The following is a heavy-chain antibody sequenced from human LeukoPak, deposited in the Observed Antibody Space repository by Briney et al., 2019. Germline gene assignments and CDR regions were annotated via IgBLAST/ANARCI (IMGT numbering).Heavy chain of an antibody. Sequence: GASVKVSCKASGYTFTSYGISWVRQAPGQGLEWMGWISAYNGNTNYAQKLQGRVTMTTDTSTSTAYMELRSLRSDDTAVYYCARDEDIVVVPAAQGWFDPWGQGTLVTVSS. J-gene: IGHJ5*02. V-gene: IGHV1-18*01. CDR2: ISAYNGNT. CDR3: ARDEDIVVVPAAQGWFDP. D-gene: IGHD2-2*01. CDR1: GYTFTSYG.